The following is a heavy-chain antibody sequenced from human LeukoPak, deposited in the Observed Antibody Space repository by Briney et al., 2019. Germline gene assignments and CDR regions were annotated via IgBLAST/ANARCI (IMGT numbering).Heavy chain of an antibody. J-gene: IGHJ4*02. D-gene: IGHD6-19*01. CDR2: IRYDGSNK. Sequence: PGGSRRLSCAASGFTFSSYGMYWVRQAPGKGLEWVAFIRYDGSNKYYADSVKGRFTISRDNSKNTLFLQMNSLRAEDTAVFYCAKDRLLYSSGWYSSFDYWGQGTLVTVSS. CDR3: AKDRLLYSSGWYSSFDY. CDR1: GFTFSSYG. V-gene: IGHV3-30*02.